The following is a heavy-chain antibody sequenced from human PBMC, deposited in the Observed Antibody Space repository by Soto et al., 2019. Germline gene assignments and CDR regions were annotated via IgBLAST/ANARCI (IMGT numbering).Heavy chain of an antibody. D-gene: IGHD1-26*01. CDR2: INPNSGGT. V-gene: IGHV1-2*04. CDR3: ARDPARGGGSYLGYFDY. J-gene: IGHJ4*02. CDR1: GYTFTGYY. Sequence: GASVKVSCKASGYTFTGYYMHWVRQAPGQGLEWMGWINPNSGGTNYAQKFQGWVTMTRDTSISTAYMELSRLRSDDTAVYYCARDPARGGGSYLGYFDYWGQGTPVTVSS.